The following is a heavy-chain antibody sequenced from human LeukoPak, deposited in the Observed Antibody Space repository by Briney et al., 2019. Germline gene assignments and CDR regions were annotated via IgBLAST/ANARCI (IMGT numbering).Heavy chain of an antibody. CDR1: GFTFSSYS. Sequence: PGGSLRLSCAASGFTFSSYSMNWVRQAPGNGLEWVSSISSSSTYIDYADSVKGRFTISRDNAKNSLYLQMNSLRAEDTAVYYCARGGASFDYWGQGNLVTVSS. V-gene: IGHV3-21*01. D-gene: IGHD2-21*01. CDR2: ISSSSTYI. CDR3: ARGGASFDY. J-gene: IGHJ4*02.